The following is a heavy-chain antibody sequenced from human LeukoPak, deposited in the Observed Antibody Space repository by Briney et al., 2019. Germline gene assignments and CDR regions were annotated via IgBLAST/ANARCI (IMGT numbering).Heavy chain of an antibody. V-gene: IGHV3-48*04. CDR3: ASRFDL. J-gene: IGHJ2*01. CDR1: GFSFSSNS. CDR2: ISTSGDTT. Sequence: GGSLRLSCAASGFSFSSNSVNWVRQAPGKGLEWISYISTSGDTTHYADSVKGRFTISRDNAKNSLYLQMNSLRAEDTAVYYCASRFDLWGRGTLVTVSS.